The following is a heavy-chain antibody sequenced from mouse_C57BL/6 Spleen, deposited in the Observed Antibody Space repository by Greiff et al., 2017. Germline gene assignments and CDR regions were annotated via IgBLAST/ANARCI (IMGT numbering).Heavy chain of an antibody. D-gene: IGHD1-1*01. CDR2: IYPNSGGT. Sequence: VQLQQPGAELVKPGASVKLSCKASGYTFTSYWMHWVKQRPGRGLEWIGRIYPNSGGTKYNEKFKSKATLTVDKPSSTAYMQLSSLTSEDSAVYYCAREICDYYGSGSLDYWGQGTTLTVSS. V-gene: IGHV1-72*01. CDR3: AREICDYYGSGSLDY. CDR1: GYTFTSYW. J-gene: IGHJ2*01.